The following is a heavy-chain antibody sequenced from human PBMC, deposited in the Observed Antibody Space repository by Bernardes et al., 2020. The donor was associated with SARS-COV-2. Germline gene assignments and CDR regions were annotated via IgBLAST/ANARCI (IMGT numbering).Heavy chain of an antibody. V-gene: IGHV3-21*06. Sequence: GGSLRLSCAASGFTFTNHTMNWVRQAPGKGLEWVSSISSSSSYIFYADEVKGRFTISRDNAKNSVYLQMNSLRAEDTAVYHCARDLLTDYDSSGYYLPDGCEMWGQGTMVTGSS. CDR1: GFTFTNHT. CDR3: ARDLLTDYDSSGYYLPDGCEM. CDR2: ISSSSSYI. D-gene: IGHD3-22*01. J-gene: IGHJ3*02.